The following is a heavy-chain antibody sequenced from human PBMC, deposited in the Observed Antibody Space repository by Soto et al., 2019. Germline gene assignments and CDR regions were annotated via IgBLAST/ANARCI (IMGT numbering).Heavy chain of an antibody. J-gene: IGHJ5*02. CDR1: GGSISSGAYS. CDR3: ARFVYPAWFDP. D-gene: IGHD2-2*02. V-gene: IGHV4-30-2*01. CDR2: IYHSGST. Sequence: PSETLSLTCAVSGGSISSGAYSWSWIRQPPGKGLEWIGYIYHSGSTYYNPSLKSRVTMSVDRSKNQFSLKLSSVTAADTAVYYCARFVYPAWFDPWGQGTLVTVSS.